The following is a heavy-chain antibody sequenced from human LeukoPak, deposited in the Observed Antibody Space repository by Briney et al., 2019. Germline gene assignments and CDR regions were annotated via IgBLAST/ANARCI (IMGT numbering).Heavy chain of an antibody. V-gene: IGHV3-23*01. CDR1: GFTFSSYA. J-gene: IGHJ4*02. Sequence: PGGSLRLSCTASGFTFSSYAMYWVRQAPGKRLEWVSGIFGSGGSAHYADSVKGRFTISRDNSQNTVYLQMNSLRAEDTAVYYCGKTTTGYSSGPNPAWPVDYWGQGTLVTVSS. D-gene: IGHD6-19*01. CDR2: IFGSGGSA. CDR3: GKTTTGYSSGPNPAWPVDY.